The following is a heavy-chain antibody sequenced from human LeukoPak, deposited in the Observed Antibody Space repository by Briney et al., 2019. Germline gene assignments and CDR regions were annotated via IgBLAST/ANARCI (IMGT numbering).Heavy chain of an antibody. Sequence: PVGSLRLSCEASGFSVSNYYMSWVRQAPGKGLECVSVIYSGGTTHYPDSVKGRFTIYRDNSKNTLYLQMSNLRVEDTAVYYCGRDWFKTGDPASWGQGTLVIVSS. V-gene: IGHV3-66*01. CDR3: GRDWFKTGDPAS. D-gene: IGHD7-27*01. CDR1: GFSVSNYY. J-gene: IGHJ4*02. CDR2: IYSGGTT.